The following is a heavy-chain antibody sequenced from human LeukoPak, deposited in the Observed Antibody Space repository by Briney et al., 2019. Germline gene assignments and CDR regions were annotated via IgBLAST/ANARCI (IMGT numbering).Heavy chain of an antibody. Sequence: SVKVSCKASGGTFSSYAISWVRQAPGQGLKWMGGIIPIFGTANYAQKFQGRVTITADKSTSTAYMELSSLRSEDTAVYYCARADTAMAYFDYWGQGTLVTVSS. V-gene: IGHV1-69*06. CDR3: ARADTAMAYFDY. CDR1: GGTFSSYA. CDR2: IIPIFGTA. J-gene: IGHJ4*02. D-gene: IGHD5-18*01.